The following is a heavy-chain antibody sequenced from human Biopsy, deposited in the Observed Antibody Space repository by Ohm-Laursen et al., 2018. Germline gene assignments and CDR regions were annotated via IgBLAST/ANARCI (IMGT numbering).Heavy chain of an antibody. J-gene: IGHJ6*02. CDR2: IYYSGST. Sequence: PSETLSLTYTVSGGSISSDYWSWIRQPPGKGLEWIGYIYYSGSTNYNPSLKSRVTISVDTSKNQFSLRLNSVTAADTAVYYCARATNSTGWPYYYFYGMDVWGQGTTVTVSS. CDR1: GGSISSDY. V-gene: IGHV4-59*01. CDR3: ARATNSTGWPYYYFYGMDV. D-gene: IGHD2/OR15-2a*01.